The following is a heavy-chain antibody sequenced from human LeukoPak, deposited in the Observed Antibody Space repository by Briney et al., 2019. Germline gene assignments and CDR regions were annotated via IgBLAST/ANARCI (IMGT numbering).Heavy chain of an antibody. D-gene: IGHD3-3*01. CDR2: IYSGGST. Sequence: PGGSLRLSCAASGFTVSSNHMSWVRQAPGKGLEWASFIYSGGSTYYADSVKGRFTISRDNSKNTLYLQMNSLRAEDTALYYCARGYTSGYYTGHYFDYWGQGTLVTVSS. J-gene: IGHJ4*02. V-gene: IGHV3-53*01. CDR3: ARGYTSGYYTGHYFDY. CDR1: GFTVSSNH.